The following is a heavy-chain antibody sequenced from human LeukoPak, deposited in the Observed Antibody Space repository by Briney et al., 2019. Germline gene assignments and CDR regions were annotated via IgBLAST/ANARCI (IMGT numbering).Heavy chain of an antibody. CDR3: ARTRDNWFDP. CDR2: IYTSGST. V-gene: IGHV4-61*02. Sequence: PSETLSLTCTVSGGSISSGSYYWSWIWQPAGKGLEWIGRIYTSGSTNYNPSLKSRVTISVDTSKNQFSLKLSSVTAADTAVYYCARTRDNWFDPWGQGTLVTVSS. J-gene: IGHJ5*02. CDR1: GGSISSGSYY.